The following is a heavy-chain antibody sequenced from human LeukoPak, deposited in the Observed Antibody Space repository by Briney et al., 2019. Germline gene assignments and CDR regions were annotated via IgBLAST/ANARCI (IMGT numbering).Heavy chain of an antibody. CDR3: ARGPQIVIWFGELYGMDV. D-gene: IGHD3-10*01. V-gene: IGHV1-46*01. Sequence: WASVKVSCKASGYTFTSNYIHWVRQAPGQGLEWMGMIYPRDGSTSYAQKFQGRVTMTRNTSISTAYMELSSLRSEDTAVYYCARGPQIVIWFGELYGMDVWGQGTTVTVSS. CDR2: IYPRDGST. CDR1: GYTFTSNY. J-gene: IGHJ6*02.